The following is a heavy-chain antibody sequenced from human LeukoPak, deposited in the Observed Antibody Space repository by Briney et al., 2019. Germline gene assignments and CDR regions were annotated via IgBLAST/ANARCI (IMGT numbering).Heavy chain of an antibody. V-gene: IGHV3-30*18. J-gene: IGHJ6*03. CDR2: ISYDGSNK. CDR1: GFTFSSYG. D-gene: IGHD3-3*01. Sequence: GGSLRLSCAASGFTFSSYGMHWVRQAPGKGLEWVGVISYDGSNKYYADPVKGRFTISRDNSKNTLYLQMNSLRAEDTAVYYCAKALSITIFGAVPYMDVWGKGTTVTVSS. CDR3: AKALSITIFGAVPYMDV.